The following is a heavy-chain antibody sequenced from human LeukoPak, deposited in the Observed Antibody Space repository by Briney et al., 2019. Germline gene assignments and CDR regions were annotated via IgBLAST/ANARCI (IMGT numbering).Heavy chain of an antibody. CDR2: ISYDGSNK. CDR3: AKDSPCCSGGSCYSGFMDY. D-gene: IGHD2-15*01. V-gene: IGHV3-30*18. J-gene: IGHJ4*02. Sequence: GGSLRLSCAASGFTFSSYSMHWVRQAPGKGLEWVAVISYDGSNKYYADSVKGRFTISRDNSKNTLYLQMNSLRAEDTAVYYCAKDSPCCSGGSCYSGFMDYWGQGTLVTVSS. CDR1: GFTFSSYS.